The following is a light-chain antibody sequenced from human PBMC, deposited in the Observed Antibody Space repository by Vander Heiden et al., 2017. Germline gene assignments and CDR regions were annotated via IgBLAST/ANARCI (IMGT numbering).Light chain of an antibody. V-gene: IGKV3-11*01. CDR3: QQRRSWPLT. Sequence: EIALTQSRATLSVSPGERATLSCRASQTVDSYLAWYQQRPGQAPRLLVYDASNRATGIPTRFSGSGSGTDFTLTISSLEPGDFAIYYCQQRRSWPLTFGGGTKVEI. CDR2: DAS. CDR1: QTVDSY. J-gene: IGKJ4*01.